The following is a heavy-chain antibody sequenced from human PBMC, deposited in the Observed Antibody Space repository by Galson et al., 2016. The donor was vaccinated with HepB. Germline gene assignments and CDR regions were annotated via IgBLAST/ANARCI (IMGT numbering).Heavy chain of an antibody. J-gene: IGHJ4*02. Sequence: SLRLSCAASGFTFSSYWMSWVRQAPGKGLEWVASIKHDGREKYYVDSVKGRFIISRDNAYNSVYVQMNSLRAEDTAVYYCTRDWGGGPYWGQGTLVTVAS. D-gene: IGHD4-23*01. V-gene: IGHV3-7*04. CDR1: GFTFSSYW. CDR2: IKHDGREK. CDR3: TRDWGGGPY.